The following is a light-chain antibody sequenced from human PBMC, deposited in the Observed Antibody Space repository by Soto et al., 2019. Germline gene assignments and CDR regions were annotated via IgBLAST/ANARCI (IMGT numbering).Light chain of an antibody. CDR1: SSDVGGYNY. Sequence: QSVLPQPASVSGSPGQSITISCTGTSSDVGGYNYVSWYQQHPGKAPKLMIYEVSNRPSGVSNRFSGSKSGNTASLTISGLQAEDEAEYYCSSYTSSSTRVFGGGTKLTVL. V-gene: IGLV2-14*01. J-gene: IGLJ3*02. CDR3: SSYTSSSTRV. CDR2: EVS.